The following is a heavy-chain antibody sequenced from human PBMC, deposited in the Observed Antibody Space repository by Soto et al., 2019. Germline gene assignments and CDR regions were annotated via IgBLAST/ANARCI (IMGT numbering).Heavy chain of an antibody. J-gene: IGHJ4*02. CDR3: VAGQYFFDY. V-gene: IGHV3-30*03. CDR2: ISYDGSNK. D-gene: IGHD6-19*01. Sequence: GGSLRLSCAASGFSFSSYGMQWVRQAPGKGLEWVAVISYDGSNKYYADSVKDRFTISRDNSKKTLYLQMNSLRADDTAVYYCVAGQYFFDYCGQGTQVTVSS. CDR1: GFSFSSYG.